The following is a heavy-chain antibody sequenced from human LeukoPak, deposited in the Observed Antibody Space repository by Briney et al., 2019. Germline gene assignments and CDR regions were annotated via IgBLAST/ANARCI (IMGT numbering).Heavy chain of an antibody. Sequence: SGGSLRLSCAASGFTFDDYAMHWVRQAPGKGLEWVSGISWNSGSIGYADSVKGRFTISRDNSKNTLYLQMNSLRAEDTAVYYCARTRSYRVFDYWGQGTLVTVSS. CDR1: GFTFDDYA. CDR2: ISWNSGSI. CDR3: ARTRSYRVFDY. J-gene: IGHJ4*02. D-gene: IGHD1-26*01. V-gene: IGHV3-9*01.